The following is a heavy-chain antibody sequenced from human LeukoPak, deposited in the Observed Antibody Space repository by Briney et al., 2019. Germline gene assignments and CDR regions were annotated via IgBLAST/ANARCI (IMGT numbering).Heavy chain of an antibody. J-gene: IGHJ4*02. Sequence: GGSLRLSCAASGFTFSGYWMNWVPQAPGKGLEWVANIREDGSEKYYVESVKGRFTIARDNAKNSLDLQMNSLRAEDTAVYYCARGSQSAFRPAETDYWGQGTLVTVSS. D-gene: IGHD1-26*01. CDR3: ARGSQSAFRPAETDY. CDR1: GFTFSGYW. V-gene: IGHV3-7*01. CDR2: IREDGSEK.